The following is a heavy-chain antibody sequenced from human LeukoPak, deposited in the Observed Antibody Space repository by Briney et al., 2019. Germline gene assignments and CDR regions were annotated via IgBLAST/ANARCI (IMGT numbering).Heavy chain of an antibody. J-gene: IGHJ4*02. Sequence: HPGGSLRLSCGASGITFSSYSMNWVRQAPGKGLEWVSYISITGSTIYFADSVKGRFTISRDNAKYSLYLQMNSLRDEDTAVYYCARAIYDSSGSGDYWGQGTLVTVSS. CDR3: ARAIYDSSGSGDY. CDR2: ISITGSTI. D-gene: IGHD3-22*01. CDR1: GITFSSYS. V-gene: IGHV3-48*02.